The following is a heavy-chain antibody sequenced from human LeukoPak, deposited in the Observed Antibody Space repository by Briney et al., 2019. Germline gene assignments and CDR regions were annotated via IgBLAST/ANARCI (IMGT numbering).Heavy chain of an antibody. CDR2: IYYSGST. CDR1: GGSISSYY. Sequence: SSETLSLTCTVSGGSISSYYWSWIRQPPGKGLECIGYIYYSGSTNYNPSLKSRVTISVDTSKNQFSLKLSSVTAADTAVYYCARGLGYDFWSGYYTGPFDYWGQGTPVTVSS. J-gene: IGHJ4*02. CDR3: ARGLGYDFWSGYYTGPFDY. V-gene: IGHV4-59*01. D-gene: IGHD3-3*01.